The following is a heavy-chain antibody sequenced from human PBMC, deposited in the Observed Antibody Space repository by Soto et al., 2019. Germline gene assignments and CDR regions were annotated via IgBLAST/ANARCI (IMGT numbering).Heavy chain of an antibody. J-gene: IGHJ6*02. CDR2: IYPGDSDT. V-gene: IGHV5-51*01. CDR1: GYSFTSYW. CDR3: ARLGGSCSSTSCYLYYYYGMDV. D-gene: IGHD2-2*01. Sequence: GESLKISCKGSGYSFTSYWIGWVRQMPGKGLAWMGIIYPGDSDTKYSTSFQGQVTISADKSISPAYLRWSSLKASDTAMYYCARLGGSCSSTSCYLYYYYGMDVWGQGTTVTVSS.